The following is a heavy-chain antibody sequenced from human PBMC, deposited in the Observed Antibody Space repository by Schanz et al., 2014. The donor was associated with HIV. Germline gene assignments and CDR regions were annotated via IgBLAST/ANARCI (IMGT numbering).Heavy chain of an antibody. D-gene: IGHD3-3*01. Sequence: QVQVVESGGGVVQPGRSLRLSCAGSGFTFSSYAMHWVRQAPGKGLEWVAFISYDRSSHYSAASVEGRITISRDNSKKTMDLQADNLTADDTAVYYCARGPARSYEPWSGYWYGRDVWGQGTTVIVSS. J-gene: IGHJ6*02. V-gene: IGHV3-30-3*01. CDR3: ARGPARSYEPWSGYWYGRDV. CDR2: ISYDRSSH. CDR1: GFTFSSYA.